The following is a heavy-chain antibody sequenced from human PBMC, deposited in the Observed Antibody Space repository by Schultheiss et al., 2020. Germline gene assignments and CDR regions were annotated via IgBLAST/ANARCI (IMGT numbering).Heavy chain of an antibody. CDR2: INPSGGST. CDR1: GYTFTSYD. V-gene: IGHV1-46*01. J-gene: IGHJ6*03. CDR3: ARPRRENYYYYMDV. Sequence: ASVKVSCKASGYTFTSYDINWVRQATGQGLEWMGIINPSGGSTSYAQKFQGRVTMTRDTSASTAYMELSSLRSEDTAVYYCARPRRENYYYYMDVWGKGTTVTVSS.